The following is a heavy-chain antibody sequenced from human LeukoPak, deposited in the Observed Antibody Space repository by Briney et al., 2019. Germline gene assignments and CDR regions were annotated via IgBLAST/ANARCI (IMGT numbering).Heavy chain of an antibody. D-gene: IGHD2-21*01. J-gene: IGHJ6*02. CDR1: GFTFRSYS. CDR2: ISSSSSYI. CDR3: ASVGLVRTYGMDV. Sequence: GGSLRLSCAASGFTFRSYSMNWVRQAPGKGLEWVSSISSSSSYIYYADSVKDRFTISRDNAKNSLYLQMNSLRAEDTAVYYCASVGLVRTYGMDVWGQGTTVTVSS. V-gene: IGHV3-21*01.